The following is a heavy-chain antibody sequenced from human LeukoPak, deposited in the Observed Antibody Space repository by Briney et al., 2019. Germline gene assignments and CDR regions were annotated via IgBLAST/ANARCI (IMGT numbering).Heavy chain of an antibody. D-gene: IGHD2-21*02. V-gene: IGHV4-4*02. CDR1: GGSISSSNW. Sequence: PSETLSLTCAVSGGSISSSNWWSWVRQPPGKGLEWIGEIYHSGSTNYNPSLKSRVTISVDKSKNQFALKLSSVTAADTAVYYCARTYCGGDCRDGFDYWGQGTLVTVSS. CDR2: IYHSGST. J-gene: IGHJ4*02. CDR3: ARTYCGGDCRDGFDY.